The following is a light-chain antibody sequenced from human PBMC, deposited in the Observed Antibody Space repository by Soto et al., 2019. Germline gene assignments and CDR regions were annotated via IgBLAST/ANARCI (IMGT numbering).Light chain of an antibody. Sequence: EIEMTQSPGTLSVSPGERATLSCRASQSISVNLAWYQQKPGQAPRLLIYGVSTRATGIPARFSGSESGTEFTLTISSLQSEDFAVYYFQQYNDWPFTFGPGTKVDIK. V-gene: IGKV3-15*01. CDR2: GVS. CDR1: QSISVN. J-gene: IGKJ3*01. CDR3: QQYNDWPFT.